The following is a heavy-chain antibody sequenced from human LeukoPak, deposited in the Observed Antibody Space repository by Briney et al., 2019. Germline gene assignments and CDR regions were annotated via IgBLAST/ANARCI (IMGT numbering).Heavy chain of an antibody. CDR3: AREGGTGFDY. D-gene: IGHD1-1*01. Sequence: GRSLRLSCAASGFTFSSYAMHWVRQAPGKGLEWVAVISYDGSNKYYADSVKGRFTISRDNSKNTLYLQMNSLRAEDTAVYYCAREGGTGFDYWGQGTLVTVSS. CDR1: GFTFSSYA. CDR2: ISYDGSNK. V-gene: IGHV3-30*04. J-gene: IGHJ4*02.